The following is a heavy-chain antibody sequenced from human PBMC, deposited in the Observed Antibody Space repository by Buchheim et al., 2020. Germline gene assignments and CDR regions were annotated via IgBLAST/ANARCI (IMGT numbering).Heavy chain of an antibody. J-gene: IGHJ4*02. CDR3: ATYYYDSSGPRD. V-gene: IGHV3-30*03. CDR2: ISHDGRKK. D-gene: IGHD3-22*01. CDR1: GFSISRYG. Sequence: QVQLVESGGGVVQPGRSLRLSCAASGFSISRYGMHWVRQAPGKGLEWVAVISHDGRKKHYGDSVKGRFTTPRDNPKTTLYLQMNSLRAEGTAVYYCATYYYDSSGPRDWGQGTL.